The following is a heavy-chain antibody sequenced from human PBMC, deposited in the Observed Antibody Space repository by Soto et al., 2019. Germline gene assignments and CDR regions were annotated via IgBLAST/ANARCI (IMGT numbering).Heavy chain of an antibody. V-gene: IGHV1-3*01. CDR2: INAGNGNT. Sequence: ASVKLSCTDSGYTLTSYAMHWVRQAPGQRLEWMGWINAGNGNTKYSQKFQGRVTITRDTSASTAYMELSSLRSEDTAVYYCASSARTGPHPLFDYWGQGTLVTVSS. D-gene: IGHD1-1*01. CDR1: GYTLTSYA. J-gene: IGHJ4*02. CDR3: ASSARTGPHPLFDY.